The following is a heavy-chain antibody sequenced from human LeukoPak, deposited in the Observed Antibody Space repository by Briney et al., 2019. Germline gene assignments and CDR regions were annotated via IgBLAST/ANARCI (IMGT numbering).Heavy chain of an antibody. V-gene: IGHV5-51*01. CDR1: GYSFTSYW. CDR2: IYPCGSDT. Sequence: GGSLKISWRGSGYSFTSYWIGWGRQMPGKGLGLLWIIYPCGSDTRYSPSFQGQVTISADKSISTAYLQWSSLKASDTAMYYCARHVGVYGGGEDYWGQGTLVTASS. J-gene: IGHJ4*02. D-gene: IGHD4-23*01. CDR3: ARHVGVYGGGEDY.